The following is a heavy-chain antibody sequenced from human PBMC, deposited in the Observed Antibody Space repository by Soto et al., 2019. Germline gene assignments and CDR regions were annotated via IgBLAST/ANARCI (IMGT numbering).Heavy chain of an antibody. CDR3: ARYSGSYYVPIDY. Sequence: QVQLQESGPGLVKPSQTLSLTCTVSGGSISSGGYYWSWIRQHPGKGLEWIGYIYYSGSTYYNPSLKRRVXXSXDXXKNPFSLKLSSVTAADTAVYYCARYSGSYYVPIDYWGQGTLVTVSS. D-gene: IGHD1-26*01. V-gene: IGHV4-31*03. CDR2: IYYSGST. J-gene: IGHJ4*02. CDR1: GGSISSGGYY.